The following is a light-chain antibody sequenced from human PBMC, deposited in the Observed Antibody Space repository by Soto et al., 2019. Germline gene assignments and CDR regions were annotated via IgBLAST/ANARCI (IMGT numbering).Light chain of an antibody. Sequence: EVVMTQSPLSLPVTLGQPASISCRSSQSLLYSNGNTYLHWYHLRPGQSPRRLIYKVSNRDSGVPDRFSGSGSGTDFTLKISRVEAEDVGVYYCMQGTHTYTFGQGTKLEIK. CDR2: KVS. CDR1: QSLLYSNGNTY. V-gene: IGKV2-30*01. CDR3: MQGTHTYT. J-gene: IGKJ2*01.